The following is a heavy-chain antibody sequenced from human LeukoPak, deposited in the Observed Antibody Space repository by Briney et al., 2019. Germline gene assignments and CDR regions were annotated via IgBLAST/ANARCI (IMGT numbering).Heavy chain of an antibody. J-gene: IGHJ3*02. CDR3: AKDRVLAYQDTADSFDI. D-gene: IGHD2-21*01. V-gene: IGHV3-43*02. Sequence: GSLRLSCAAPGFTFDDYAMHWVRQAPGKGLEWVSLISGDGRDTYYGDFVKGRFTISRDNINNSLYLQMNNLRTEDTALYYCAKDRVLAYQDTADSFDICGQGTVVTVSS. CDR2: ISGDGRDT. CDR1: GFTFDDYA.